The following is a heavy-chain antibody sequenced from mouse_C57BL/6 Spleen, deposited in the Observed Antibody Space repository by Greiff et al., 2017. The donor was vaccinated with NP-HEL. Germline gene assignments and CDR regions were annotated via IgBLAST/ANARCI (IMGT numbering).Heavy chain of an antibody. CDR3: AREDSNYYFDY. D-gene: IGHD2-5*01. CDR1: GYTFTSYW. Sequence: VQLQQPGAELVRPGSSVKLSCKASGYTFTSYWMHWVKQRPIQGLEWIGNIDPSDSETHYNQKFKDKDTLTVDKSSSTAYMQLSSLTSEDAAVYYCAREDSNYYFDYWGQGTTLTVSS. V-gene: IGHV1-52*01. J-gene: IGHJ2*01. CDR2: IDPSDSET.